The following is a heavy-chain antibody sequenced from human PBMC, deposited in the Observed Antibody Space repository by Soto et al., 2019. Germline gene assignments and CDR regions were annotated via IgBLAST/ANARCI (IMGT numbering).Heavy chain of an antibody. CDR3: AREGHLRKGDGYNY. J-gene: IGHJ4*02. D-gene: IGHD5-12*01. V-gene: IGHV4-59*12. CDR1: GGSISSYY. CDR2: IYHSGST. Sequence: PSETLSLTCTVSGGSISSYYWSWIRQPPGKGLEWIGYIYHSGSTNYNPSLKSRVTISVDTSKNQFSLKLSSVTAADTAVYYCAREGHLRKGDGYNYWGQGTLVTVSS.